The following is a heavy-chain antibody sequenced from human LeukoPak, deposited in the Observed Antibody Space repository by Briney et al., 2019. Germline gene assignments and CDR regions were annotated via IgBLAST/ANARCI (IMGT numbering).Heavy chain of an antibody. CDR3: ARVIAAPNTFDY. CDR1: GFTFSSSA. D-gene: IGHD6-13*01. J-gene: IGHJ4*02. V-gene: IGHV3-30*04. Sequence: GGSLRLSCAASGFTFSSSAMHWVRQAPGKGLEWAAVVSYDGSDKYYADSVKGRFTISRDNSKNTLYLQMNSLRAEDTAVYYCARVIAAPNTFDYWGQGTLVSVSS. CDR2: VSYDGSDK.